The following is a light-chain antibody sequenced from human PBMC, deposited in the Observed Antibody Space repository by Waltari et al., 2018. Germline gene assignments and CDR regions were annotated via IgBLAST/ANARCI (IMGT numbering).Light chain of an antibody. CDR1: QGLDVAY. CDR3: QQDHTAPAT. Sequence: VLTQSPATLSWCPGDRANLSCRADQGLDVAYVAWYQKKSGQAPRLLVYGAYYRDAAIPERCSGGGAGTDFNLTINRLEPDDFAVYYCQQDHTAPATFGQRTKVEMK. V-gene: IGKV3D-20*02. CDR2: GAY. J-gene: IGKJ2*01.